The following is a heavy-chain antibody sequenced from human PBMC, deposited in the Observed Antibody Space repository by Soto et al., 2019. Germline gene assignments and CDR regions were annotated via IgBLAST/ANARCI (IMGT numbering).Heavy chain of an antibody. CDR3: CLYDALFFDI. Sequence: GGYLRLSCAAPGFTFSTFNMNWVRQAPGQGLQWFTYITNSTYPSDDDSVKGPFTIARDKAKISLYMQINSLRGEDTVVYNRCLYDALFFDIWGQGDLVPVSS. CDR2: ITNSTYP. V-gene: IGHV3-21*01. CDR1: GFTFSTFN. D-gene: IGHD2-8*01. J-gene: IGHJ4*02.